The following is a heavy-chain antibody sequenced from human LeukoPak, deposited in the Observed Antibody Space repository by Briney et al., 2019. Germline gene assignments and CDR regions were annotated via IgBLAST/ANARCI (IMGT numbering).Heavy chain of an antibody. J-gene: IGHJ4*02. Sequence: ASVKVSCKSSGYTFTASYIRWVRQAPGQGLEYMGWINPNSGGTNYAQKFQGRVTMTRDTSISTAYMDLSSLTSDDTAVYYCARYPREGGNYWGQGTLVTVSS. CDR3: ARYPREGGNY. V-gene: IGHV1-2*02. CDR2: INPNSGGT. CDR1: GYTFTASY. D-gene: IGHD1-26*01.